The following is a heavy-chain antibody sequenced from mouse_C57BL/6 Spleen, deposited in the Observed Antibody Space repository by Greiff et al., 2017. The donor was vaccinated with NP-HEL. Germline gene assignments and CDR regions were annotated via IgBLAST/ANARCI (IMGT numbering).Heavy chain of an antibody. CDR2: ISDGGSYT. CDR3: ARGGGGGYYVRYFDV. V-gene: IGHV5-4*03. CDR1: GFTFSSYA. Sequence: EVKLVESGGGLVKPGGSLKLSCAASGFTFSSYAMSWVRQTPEKRLEWVATISDGGSYTYYPDNVKGRFTISRDNAKNNLYLQMSHLKSEDTAMYYGARGGGGGYYVRYFDVWGTGTTVTVSS. J-gene: IGHJ1*03. D-gene: IGHD2-3*01.